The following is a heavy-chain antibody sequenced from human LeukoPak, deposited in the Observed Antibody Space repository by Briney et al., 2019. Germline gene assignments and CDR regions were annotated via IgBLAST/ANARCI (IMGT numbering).Heavy chain of an antibody. CDR3: ARVGNSYDQDYYYYGMDV. Sequence: GRSVRLSCAASGFTFSSYAMHWVRQAPGKGLEWVAVISYDGSNKYYADSVKGRFTISRDNSKNTLYLQMNSLRAEDTAVYYCARVGNSYDQDYYYYGMDVWGQGTTVTVSS. CDR2: ISYDGSNK. CDR1: GFTFSSYA. J-gene: IGHJ6*02. V-gene: IGHV3-30-3*01. D-gene: IGHD3-22*01.